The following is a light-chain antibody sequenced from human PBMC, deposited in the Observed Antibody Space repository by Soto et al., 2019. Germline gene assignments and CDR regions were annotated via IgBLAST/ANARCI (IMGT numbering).Light chain of an antibody. CDR2: DAS. V-gene: IGKV3D-20*01. CDR3: QQYGSSPPIT. J-gene: IGKJ5*01. CDR1: QSVRSSY. Sequence: EIVLTQSPATLSLSPGERATLSCGASQSVRSSYLAWYQQKPGLAPRLLIYDASSRATGIPDRFSGSGSGKDFTLTISRLEPEYFAVYYCQQYGSSPPITFGQGTRLEIK.